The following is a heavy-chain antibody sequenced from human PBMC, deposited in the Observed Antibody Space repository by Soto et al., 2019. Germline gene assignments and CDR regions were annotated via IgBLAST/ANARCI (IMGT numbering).Heavy chain of an antibody. CDR3: ARLKFRSNTIFGVFIISACAFDI. CDR2: ISAYNGNT. CDR1: GCTFSSYC. D-gene: IGHD3-3*01. Sequence: ASGKVSFDAAGCTFSSYCISWVRQAPGQGREWMGWISAYNGNTNYAQKLQGRVTMTTDTSTSTAYMELRSLRSDDTAVYYCARLKFRSNTIFGVFIISACAFDIWCQGTMVTVSS. J-gene: IGHJ3*02. V-gene: IGHV1-18*01.